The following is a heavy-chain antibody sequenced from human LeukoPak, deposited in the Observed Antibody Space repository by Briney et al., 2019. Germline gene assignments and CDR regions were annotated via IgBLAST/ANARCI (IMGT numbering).Heavy chain of an antibody. CDR1: GGSISSYY. J-gene: IGHJ4*02. D-gene: IGHD3/OR15-3a*01. CDR2: IYYSGST. Sequence: TSETLSLTCTVSGGSISSYYWSWIRQPPGKGLEWIGYIYYSGSTNYNPSLKSRVTISVDTSKNQFSLKMSSVTAADTAVYYCARLNLRTLTYYFDYWGQGTLVTVSS. V-gene: IGHV4-59*12. CDR3: ARLNLRTLTYYFDY.